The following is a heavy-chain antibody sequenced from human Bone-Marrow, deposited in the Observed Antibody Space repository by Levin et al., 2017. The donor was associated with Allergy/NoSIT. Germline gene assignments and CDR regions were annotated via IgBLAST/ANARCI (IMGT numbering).Heavy chain of an antibody. CDR1: GFTFSSYG. V-gene: IGHV3-30*18. J-gene: IGHJ6*02. D-gene: IGHD6-6*01. CDR3: AKDEGGYSSSSRYYYYGMDV. CDR2: ISYDGSNK. Sequence: GGSLRLSCAASGFTFSSYGMHWVRQAPGKGLEWVAVISYDGSNKYYADSVKGRFTISRDNSKNTLYLQMNSLRAEDTAVYYCAKDEGGYSSSSRYYYYGMDVWGQGTTVTVSS.